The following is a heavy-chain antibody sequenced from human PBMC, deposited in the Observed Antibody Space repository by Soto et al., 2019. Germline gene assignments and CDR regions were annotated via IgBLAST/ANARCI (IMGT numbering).Heavy chain of an antibody. CDR1: GDSVSRYSAA. CDR2: TFYRSNFDN. J-gene: IGHJ6*02. D-gene: IGHD1-7*01. CDR3: TRGKLTYYAMDV. Sequence: QVQLQQSGPGLVKPSQTLSLTCAISGDSVSRYSAAWNWVRQSPSRGLEWLGRTFYRSNFDNEYAVXVXGXXIINADTSQNQFSLHLNSVTPEDTAVYYCTRGKLTYYAMDVWGQGTTVTVSS. V-gene: IGHV6-1*01.